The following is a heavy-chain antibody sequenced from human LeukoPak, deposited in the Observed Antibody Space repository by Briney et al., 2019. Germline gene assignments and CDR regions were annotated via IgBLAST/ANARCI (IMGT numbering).Heavy chain of an antibody. V-gene: IGHV3-66*01. D-gene: IGHD3-22*01. CDR2: IYSGGST. CDR3: ARDLSPDSSGYPNDY. Sequence: PGGSLRLSCAASGFTVSSNYMSWVRQAPGKGLEWVSVIYSGGSTYYADSVKGRFTISRDNPKNTLYLQMNSLRAEDTAVYYCARDLSPDSSGYPNDYWGQGTLVTVSS. CDR1: GFTVSSNY. J-gene: IGHJ4*02.